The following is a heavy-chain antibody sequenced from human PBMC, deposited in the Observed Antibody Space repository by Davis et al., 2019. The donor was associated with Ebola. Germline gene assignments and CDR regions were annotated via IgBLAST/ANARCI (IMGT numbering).Heavy chain of an antibody. CDR1: GGSISSGGYS. CDR3: ARVASYGDYFDY. D-gene: IGHD4-17*01. J-gene: IGHJ4*02. Sequence: MPSETLSLTCAVSGGSISSGGYSWSWIRQPPGKGLELIGYMYYSGSTYYNPSLKSRVTILGDTSKNQFSLKLSSVTAADTAVYYCARVASYGDYFDYWGLGTLVTVSS. CDR2: MYYSGST. V-gene: IGHV4-30-4*07.